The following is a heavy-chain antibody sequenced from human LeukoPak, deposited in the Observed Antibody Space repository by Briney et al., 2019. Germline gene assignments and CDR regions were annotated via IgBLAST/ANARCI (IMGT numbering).Heavy chain of an antibody. J-gene: IGHJ4*02. CDR3: AKDKKRYGSGSYVYY. V-gene: IGHV3-23*01. CDR2: ISGSGGST. Sequence: PGGSLRLSCAASGFTFSSYAMSWVRQAPGKGLEWVSAISGSGGSTYYADSVKGRFTTSRDNSKNTLYLQMNSLRAEDTAVYYCAKDKKRYGSGSYVYYWGQGTLVTVSS. D-gene: IGHD3-10*01. CDR1: GFTFSSYA.